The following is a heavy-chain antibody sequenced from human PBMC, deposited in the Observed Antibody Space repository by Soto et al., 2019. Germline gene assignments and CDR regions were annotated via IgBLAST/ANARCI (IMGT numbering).Heavy chain of an antibody. CDR3: ARGDPLLWFGEKVYYGMDV. V-gene: IGHV4-31*03. J-gene: IGHJ6*02. Sequence: SGTPSLTCPLSCGSINKGGYYWSWIRQPPGKGLEWIGYIYYSGSTYYNPSLKSRVTISVDTSKNQFSLKLTSVTAADTAVYYCARGDPLLWFGEKVYYGMDVWGQGTTVT. CDR1: CGSINKGGYY. CDR2: IYYSGST. D-gene: IGHD3-10*01.